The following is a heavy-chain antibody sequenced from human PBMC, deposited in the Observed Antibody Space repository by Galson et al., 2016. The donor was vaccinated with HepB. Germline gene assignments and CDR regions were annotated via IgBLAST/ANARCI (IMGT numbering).Heavy chain of an antibody. Sequence: SVKVSCKASGYTFTSYGISWVRQAPGQGLEWMGWISAYNGNTNYAQKLQGRVTMTTDTSTSAAYMELRSLRPADAAVYYCASGALTGYLLLHYWGQGTLVTVSS. CDR1: GYTFTSYG. V-gene: IGHV1-18*01. CDR2: ISAYNGNT. J-gene: IGHJ4*02. CDR3: ASGALTGYLLLHY. D-gene: IGHD3-9*01.